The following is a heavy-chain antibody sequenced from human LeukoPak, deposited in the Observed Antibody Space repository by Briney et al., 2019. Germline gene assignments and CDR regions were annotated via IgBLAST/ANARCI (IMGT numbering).Heavy chain of an antibody. Sequence: QSGGSLRLSCAASGFTFSSYAMSWVRQAPGKGLEWVSGISDTGGETYYADSVKGRFTISRDNSKNTLYLQMNSLRAEDTAVYYCSGGARGTYVFNYWGQGTLVTVSS. V-gene: IGHV3-23*01. CDR3: SGGARGTYVFNY. J-gene: IGHJ4*02. D-gene: IGHD1-26*01. CDR1: GFTFSSYA. CDR2: ISDTGGET.